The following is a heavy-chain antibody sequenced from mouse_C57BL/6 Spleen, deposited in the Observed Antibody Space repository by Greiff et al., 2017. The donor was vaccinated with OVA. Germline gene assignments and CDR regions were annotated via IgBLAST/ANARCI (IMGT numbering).Heavy chain of an antibody. Sequence: QVQLKESGAELVKPGASVKISCKASGYAFSSYWMNWVKQRPGKGLEWIGQIYPGDGDTNYNGKFKGKATLTADKSSSTAYMQLSSLTSEDSAVYFCARGDYGSSPDYWGQGTTLTVSS. CDR3: ARGDYGSSPDY. V-gene: IGHV1-80*01. J-gene: IGHJ2*01. CDR1: GYAFSSYW. CDR2: IYPGDGDT. D-gene: IGHD1-1*01.